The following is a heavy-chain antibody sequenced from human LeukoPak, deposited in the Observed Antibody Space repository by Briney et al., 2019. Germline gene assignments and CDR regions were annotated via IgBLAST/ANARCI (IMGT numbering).Heavy chain of an antibody. D-gene: IGHD2-2*01. CDR3: ARAEVPAAIKSGAFDI. CDR1: GFTFSSYG. CDR2: IWDDASNK. J-gene: IGHJ3*02. Sequence: PGVSLRLSCAASGFTFSSYGMHWVRQDPGKGLEWVAVIWDDASNKYYADSVKGRFTISRDNSKNTLYLQMNSLRAEDTAVYYCARAEVPAAIKSGAFDIWGQGTMVTVSS. V-gene: IGHV3-33*01.